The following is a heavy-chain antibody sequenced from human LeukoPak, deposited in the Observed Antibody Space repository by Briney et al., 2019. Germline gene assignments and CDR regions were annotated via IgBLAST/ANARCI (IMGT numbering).Heavy chain of an antibody. CDR2: IYYSGST. Sequence: PSETLSLTCTVSGGSISSSSYYWGWVRQPPGKGLEWIGSIYYSGSTYYNPSLKSRVTISVDTSKNQFSLKLSSVTAADTAVYYCARLNLVQDWAFGDAFDIWGQGTMVTVSS. CDR1: GGSISSSSYY. V-gene: IGHV4-39*07. CDR3: ARLNLVQDWAFGDAFDI. D-gene: IGHD3-10*01. J-gene: IGHJ3*02.